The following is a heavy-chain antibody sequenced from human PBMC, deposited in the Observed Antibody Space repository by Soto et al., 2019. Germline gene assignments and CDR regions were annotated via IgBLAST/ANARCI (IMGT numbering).Heavy chain of an antibody. CDR1: GFSFTTAGVA. Sequence: SGPTLVNPTQTLTLTCTFSGFSFTTAGVAVGWIRQTPGGALEWLTLIYYNDDRRFSPSLKTRLTITGDTSKNQVVLSLTNVDPGDTSTYFCAHSDGGYEIIYFDFWGQGIPVTVSS. D-gene: IGHD5-12*01. V-gene: IGHV2-5*01. CDR2: IYYNDDR. CDR3: AHSDGGYEIIYFDF. J-gene: IGHJ4*02.